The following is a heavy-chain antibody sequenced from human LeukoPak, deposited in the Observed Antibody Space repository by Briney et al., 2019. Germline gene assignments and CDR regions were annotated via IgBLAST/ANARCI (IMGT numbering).Heavy chain of an antibody. J-gene: IGHJ4*02. D-gene: IGHD3-22*01. Sequence: PGGSLRLSCAASGFTFSSYSMNWVRQAPGKGLDWVSYISSSSNTIYYADSVKGRFTISRDNAKNSLCLQMNSLRDEDTAVYYCARAHGGSGYYLPLDYWGQGTLVTVSS. V-gene: IGHV3-48*02. CDR2: ISSSSNTI. CDR3: ARAHGGSGYYLPLDY. CDR1: GFTFSSYS.